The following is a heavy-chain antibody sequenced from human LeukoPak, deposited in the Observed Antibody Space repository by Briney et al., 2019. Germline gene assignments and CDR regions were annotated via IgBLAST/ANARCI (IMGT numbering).Heavy chain of an antibody. D-gene: IGHD3-10*01. CDR2: IYPGDSDT. J-gene: IGHJ4*02. Sequence: GESLKIPCKGSGYSFTSYWIGWVRQMPGKGLEWMGIIYPGDSDTRYSPSFQGQVTISADKSIGTAYLQWSSLKASDTAMYYCARRSGEYYGSGSYYPFDYWGQGTLVTVSS. CDR3: ARRSGEYYGSGSYYPFDY. CDR1: GYSFTSYW. V-gene: IGHV5-51*01.